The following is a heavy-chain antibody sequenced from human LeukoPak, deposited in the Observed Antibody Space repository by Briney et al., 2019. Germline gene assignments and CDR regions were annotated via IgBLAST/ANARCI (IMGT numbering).Heavy chain of an antibody. CDR1: GFTFDNYA. J-gene: IGHJ4*02. CDR3: AKKGYGSGSFDY. D-gene: IGHD3-10*01. V-gene: IGHV3-9*01. Sequence: GGSLRLSCVASGFTFDNYAMHWVRQAPGKGLEWVSGISWNSGSIGYADSVKGRFTISRDNAKNSLYLQMNSLRAEDTALYYCAKKGYGSGSFDYWGQGILVTVSS. CDR2: ISWNSGSI.